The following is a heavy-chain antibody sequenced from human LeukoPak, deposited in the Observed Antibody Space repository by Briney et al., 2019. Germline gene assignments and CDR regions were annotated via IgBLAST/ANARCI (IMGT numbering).Heavy chain of an antibody. D-gene: IGHD3-16*01. CDR1: GYTFIDCY. CDR3: ATLGEDKTDTPFDY. Sequence: ASVKVSCKTSGYTFIDCYVHWIRQAPGQGLEWMGRINPSTGGTDFAQKFQGKVSMTRDTSISTAYMELSRLGSDDTAVYYCATLGEDKTDTPFDYWGQGTLVTVSS. J-gene: IGHJ4*02. V-gene: IGHV1-2*06. CDR2: INPSTGGT.